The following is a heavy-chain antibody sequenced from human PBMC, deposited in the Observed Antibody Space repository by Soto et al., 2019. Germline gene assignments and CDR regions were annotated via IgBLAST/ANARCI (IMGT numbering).Heavy chain of an antibody. D-gene: IGHD3-22*01. CDR3: AKARTHYYDSSGYSVRYYVDY. Sequence: PGGSLRLSCAASGFTISSYPMYWVRQTPGKGLVWVSRINSDGRTTTYADSVKGRLTISRDNAKNTLYLQMNTLRAEDTAVYYCAKARTHYYDSSGYSVRYYVDYWGQGTLVTVSS. J-gene: IGHJ4*02. V-gene: IGHV3-74*01. CDR2: INSDGRTT. CDR1: GFTISSYP.